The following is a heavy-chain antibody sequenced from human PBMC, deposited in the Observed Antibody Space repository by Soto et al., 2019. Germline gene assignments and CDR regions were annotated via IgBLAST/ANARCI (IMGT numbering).Heavy chain of an antibody. Sequence: QVQLQESGPGLVKPSQTLSLTCTVSNGSISSGDYYWTWIRQPPGKGLEWIAYIYYSGSTYYNPSLKSRLTISVDTSKNQFSLKLSSVTAAATAVYYCARDHRYGENYLDSWGQGTLVTVSS. V-gene: IGHV4-30-4*01. CDR1: NGSISSGDYY. CDR3: ARDHRYGENYLDS. CDR2: IYYSGST. D-gene: IGHD4-17*01. J-gene: IGHJ4*02.